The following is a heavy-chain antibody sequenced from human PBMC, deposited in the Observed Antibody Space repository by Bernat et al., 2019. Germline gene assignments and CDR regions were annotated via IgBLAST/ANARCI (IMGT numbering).Heavy chain of an antibody. Sequence: VQLVQSGAEVKKPGSSVKVSCKASGGTFSSYAISWVRQAPGQGLEWMGRIIPILGIANYAQKFQGRVTITADKSTSTAYMELSSLRSEDTAVYYCARDGGDIVVVPAAYYYYYGMDVWGQGTTVTVSS. J-gene: IGHJ6*02. V-gene: IGHV1-69*09. CDR2: IIPILGIA. CDR3: ARDGGDIVVVPAAYYYYYGMDV. CDR1: GGTFSSYA. D-gene: IGHD2-2*01.